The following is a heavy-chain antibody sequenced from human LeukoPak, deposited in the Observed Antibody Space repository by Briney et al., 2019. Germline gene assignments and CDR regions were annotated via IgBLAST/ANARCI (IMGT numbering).Heavy chain of an antibody. J-gene: IGHJ4*02. CDR1: GGSISSYY. Sequence: PETLSLTCTVSGGSISSYYWSWIRQPPGKGLEWIGYIYYSGSTNYNPSLKSRVTISVDTSKNQFSLRLSSVTAADTAVYYCASLYGDYADYWGQGTLVTVSS. CDR3: ASLYGDYADY. D-gene: IGHD4-17*01. CDR2: IYYSGST. V-gene: IGHV4-59*08.